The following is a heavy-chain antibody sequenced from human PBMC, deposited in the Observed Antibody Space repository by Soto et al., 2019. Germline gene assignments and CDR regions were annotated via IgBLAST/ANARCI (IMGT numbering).Heavy chain of an antibody. J-gene: IGHJ4*02. CDR2: ISGSGTSR. CDR3: AKGHCSGGSCHYYFDY. D-gene: IGHD2-15*01. Sequence: PGGSLRLSCAASGFTFSSYAMSWVRQAPGKGLEWVSGISGSGTSRYYADSVKGRFTISRDNSKNTLFLQMNSLRAEDTAVYYCAKGHCSGGSCHYYFDYWGQGTLVTVSS. V-gene: IGHV3-23*01. CDR1: GFTFSSYA.